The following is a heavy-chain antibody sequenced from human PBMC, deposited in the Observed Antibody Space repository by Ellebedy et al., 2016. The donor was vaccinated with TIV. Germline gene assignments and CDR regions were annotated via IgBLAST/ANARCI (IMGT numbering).Heavy chain of an antibody. CDR2: IYYSGST. J-gene: IGHJ4*02. CDR1: GGSISSGGYY. CDR3: ARGRTTVVTPYFDY. Sequence: SETLSLXXTVSGGSISSGGYYWSWIRQHPGKGLEWIGYIYYSGSTYYNPSLKSRVTISVDTSKNQFSLKLSSVTAADTAVYYCARGRTTVVTPYFDYWGQGTLVTVSS. V-gene: IGHV4-31*03. D-gene: IGHD4-23*01.